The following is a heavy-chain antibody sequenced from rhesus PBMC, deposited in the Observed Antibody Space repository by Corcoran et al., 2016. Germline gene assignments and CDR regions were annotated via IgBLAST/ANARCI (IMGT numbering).Heavy chain of an antibody. Sequence: QVQLQESGPGLVKPLETLSLTCAVSGCSIRSNYWSWIRQPPGKGLEWMGYIYGSGSSTNYNPSLKSRVTLSVDTSKNQFSLKLSSVTAADTAVYYCARASGNYWGQGVLVTVSS. CDR1: GCSIRSNY. V-gene: IGHV4S11*01. CDR2: IYGSGSST. D-gene: IGHD6-37*01. J-gene: IGHJ4*01. CDR3: ARASGNY.